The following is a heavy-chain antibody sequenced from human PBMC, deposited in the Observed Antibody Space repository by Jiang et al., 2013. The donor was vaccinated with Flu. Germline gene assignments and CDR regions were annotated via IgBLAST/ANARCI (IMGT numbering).Heavy chain of an antibody. CDR3: ARGASGVGGAFDL. CDR1: GYIFASYY. CDR2: INPSGGST. D-gene: IGHD3-10*01. V-gene: IGHV1-46*01. J-gene: IGHJ3*01. Sequence: SGAEVKKPGASMKVSCKASGYIFASYYMHWVRRAPGQGLEWMGMINPSGGSTTYAQVLQGRVTMTRDTSTTTLYMELNSLRSEDTAVYYCARGASGVGGAFDLWGQGTMVTVSS.